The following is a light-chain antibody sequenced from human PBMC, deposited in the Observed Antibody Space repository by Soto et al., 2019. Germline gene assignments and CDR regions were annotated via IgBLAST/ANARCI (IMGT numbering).Light chain of an antibody. J-gene: IGLJ2*01. CDR2: EVS. CDR3: TSYTSSSTQVV. CDR1: SSDVGGYNF. Sequence: QSALTQPASVSGSPGQSITISCTGTSSDVGGYNFVSWYQHHPGKAPKLMIYEVSNRPSGVSDRFSGSKSGNTASLTISGLQAEDEADYYCTSYTSSSTQVVFGGVNKVTVL. V-gene: IGLV2-14*01.